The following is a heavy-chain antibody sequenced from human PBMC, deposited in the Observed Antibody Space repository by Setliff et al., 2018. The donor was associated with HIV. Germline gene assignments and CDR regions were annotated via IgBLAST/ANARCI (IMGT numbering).Heavy chain of an antibody. CDR3: ATVTMVRLIGVYYMDV. Sequence: PSETLSLTCSVSGDSISRHNWSWIRRPAGKGLEWIGRIFTSGSTNYNPSLESRVSMSVDRSKNQFSLKLTSVTAADTAVYYCATVTMVRLIGVYYMDVWGKGTTVTVSS. D-gene: IGHD3-10*01. CDR2: IFTSGST. CDR1: GDSISRHN. J-gene: IGHJ6*03. V-gene: IGHV4-4*07.